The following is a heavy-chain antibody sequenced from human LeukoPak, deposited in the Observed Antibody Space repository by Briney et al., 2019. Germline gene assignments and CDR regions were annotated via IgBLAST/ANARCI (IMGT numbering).Heavy chain of an antibody. CDR2: INTNTGNP. V-gene: IGHV7-4-1*02. Sequence: ASVKVSCKASGYTFTSYAMNWVRQAPGQGLGWMGWINTNTGNPTYAQGFTGRFVFSLDTSVSTAYLQISSLKAEDTAVYYCARHDYGDYAADFDYWGQGTLVTVSS. CDR3: ARHDYGDYAADFDY. J-gene: IGHJ4*02. CDR1: GYTFTSYA. D-gene: IGHD4-17*01.